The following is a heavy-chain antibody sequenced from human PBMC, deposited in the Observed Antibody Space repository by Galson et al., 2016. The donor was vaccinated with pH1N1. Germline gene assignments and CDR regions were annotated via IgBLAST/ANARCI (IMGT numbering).Heavy chain of an antibody. Sequence: TLSLTCSVSGDSVSSGDYYWSWIRQSPGRGLEWIGCISGSGRTYYNPSLKSRLTISLDTSKSQFSLRLASVTATYTAVYYCARESCVGSCYYYFYYYGMDVWGQGATVIVSS. V-gene: IGHV4-30-4*01. CDR1: GDSVSSGDYY. CDR3: ARESCVGSCYYYFYYYGMDV. CDR2: ISGSGRT. J-gene: IGHJ6*02. D-gene: IGHD2-15*01.